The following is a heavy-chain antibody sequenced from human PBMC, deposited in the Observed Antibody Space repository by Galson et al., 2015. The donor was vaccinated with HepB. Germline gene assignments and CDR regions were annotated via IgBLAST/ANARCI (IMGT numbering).Heavy chain of an antibody. CDR2: ISGYNSNT. J-gene: IGHJ4*02. CDR3: ARDSGRYSSGVGDY. Sequence: SVKVSCKASGYTFTSYGISWVRQAPGQGLEWMGWISGYNSNTNYAQKLQGRVTMTTDTSTSTAYMDLRSLRSDDTAVYFCARDSGRYSSGVGDYWGQGTLVTVSS. D-gene: IGHD6-19*01. CDR1: GYTFTSYG. V-gene: IGHV1-18*04.